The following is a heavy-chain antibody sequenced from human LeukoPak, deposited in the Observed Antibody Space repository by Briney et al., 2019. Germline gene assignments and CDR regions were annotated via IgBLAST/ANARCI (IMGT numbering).Heavy chain of an antibody. J-gene: IGHJ4*02. CDR2: IYSGGRT. V-gene: IGHV3-53*01. CDR3: ATEGDLGGY. D-gene: IGHD2-21*02. Sequence: PGGSLRLSCAASGFTISSNSMSWVRQAPGERLEWVSFIYSGGRTYYADPVKGRFTISRDNSKNMLYLQMNSLRAEDTAVYYCATEGDLGGYWGQGTLVTVSS. CDR1: GFTISSNS.